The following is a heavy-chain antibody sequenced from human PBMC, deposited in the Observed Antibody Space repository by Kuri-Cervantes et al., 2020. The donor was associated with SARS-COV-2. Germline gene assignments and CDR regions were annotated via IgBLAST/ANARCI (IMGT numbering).Heavy chain of an antibody. J-gene: IGHJ4*02. D-gene: IGHD1-26*01. CDR1: GGSISSFY. CDR3: ARDNILYSGSGFDL. V-gene: IGHV4-59*01. CDR2: FYYGDVT. Sequence: GSLRLSCTVSGGSISSFYWSWIRQSPGKGLEWIAYFYYGDVTNYSPSLKSRVTVSADTSKNQLSLKLNSVTAADTAVYYCARDNILYSGSGFDLWGQGTLVTVSS.